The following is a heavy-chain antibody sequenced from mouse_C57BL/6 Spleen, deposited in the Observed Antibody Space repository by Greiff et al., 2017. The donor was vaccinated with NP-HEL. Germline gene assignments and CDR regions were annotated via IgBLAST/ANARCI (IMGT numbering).Heavy chain of an antibody. CDR3: TRFDYSFDY. CDR1: GYTFTDYE. V-gene: IGHV1-15*01. J-gene: IGHJ2*01. CDR2: IDPETGGT. D-gene: IGHD2-4*01. Sequence: VKLMESGAELVRPGASVTLSCKASGYTFTDYEMHWVKQTPVHGLEWIGAIDPETGGTAYNQKFKGKAILTADKSSSTAYMELRSLTSEDSAVYYCTRFDYSFDYWGQGTTLTVSS.